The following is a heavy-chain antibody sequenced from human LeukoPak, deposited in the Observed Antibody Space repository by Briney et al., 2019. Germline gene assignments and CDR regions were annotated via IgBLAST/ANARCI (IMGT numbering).Heavy chain of an antibody. J-gene: IGHJ4*02. D-gene: IGHD3-9*01. Sequence: ASVKVSCKASGYTFTNDVISWVRQATGQALEWIGKMDPNSGNTGYAQKFQGRVTMTRSTSVSTVHMELNSLTSEDTAVYFCARSASGTGYTAWGQGTLVTVSS. V-gene: IGHV1-8*01. CDR3: ARSASGTGYTA. CDR2: MDPNSGNT. CDR1: GYTFTNDV.